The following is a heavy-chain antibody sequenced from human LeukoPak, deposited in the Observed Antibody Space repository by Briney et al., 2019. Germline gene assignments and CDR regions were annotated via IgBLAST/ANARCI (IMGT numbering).Heavy chain of an antibody. CDR2: ISSGGGTI. J-gene: IGHJ4*02. V-gene: IGHV3-48*03. CDR1: GFTLSSYT. Sequence: GGSLRLSCAASGFTLSSYTMNWVRQAPGKGLEWISYISSGGGTIYYADSVKGRFTISRDNAKNSLYLQMNSLRAEDTALYYCVRKIDFWGQGTLVTVSS. CDR3: VRKIDF.